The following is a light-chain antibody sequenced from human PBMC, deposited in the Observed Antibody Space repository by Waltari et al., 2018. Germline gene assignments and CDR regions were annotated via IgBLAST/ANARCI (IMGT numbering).Light chain of an antibody. CDR2: KVT. CDR1: KLGDKY. CDR3: QAWDSSTVV. V-gene: IGLV3-1*01. J-gene: IGLJ2*01. Sequence: SYELTQPPSVSVSPGQTASITCSGDKLGDKYACWYQQKPGQSPVLCDYKVTKRPSGIPERVSCSNSGNPATLTISGTKAMDEADYYCQAWDSSTVVFGGGTKLTVL.